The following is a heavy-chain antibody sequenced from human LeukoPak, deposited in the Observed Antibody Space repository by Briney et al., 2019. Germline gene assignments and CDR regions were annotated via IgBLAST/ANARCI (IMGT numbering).Heavy chain of an antibody. CDR1: GGSISSALYH. Sequence: SETLSLTCTVSGGSISSALYHWGWIRQPPGKNLEWLGSVYYTGSTHNNPSLKSRVTISVDTSKNQFSLYLSSVTAADTAVYYCARQEIGLRSFDPWGQGTLVTVPS. CDR3: ARQEIGLRSFDP. CDR2: VYYTGST. V-gene: IGHV4-39*01. D-gene: IGHD3/OR15-3a*01. J-gene: IGHJ5*02.